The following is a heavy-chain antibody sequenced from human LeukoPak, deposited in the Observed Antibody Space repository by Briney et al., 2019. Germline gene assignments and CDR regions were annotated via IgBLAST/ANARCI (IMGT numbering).Heavy chain of an antibody. CDR3: ARVKIQLWLPDY. J-gene: IGHJ4*02. D-gene: IGHD5-18*01. V-gene: IGHV1-69*04. CDR2: IIPILGIA. CDR1: GGTFSSYA. Sequence: ASVKVSCKASGGTFSSYAVSWVRQAPGQGLEWMGRIIPILGIANYAQKLQGRVTMTTDTSTSTAYMELRSLRSDDTAVYYCARVKIQLWLPDYWGQGTLVTVSS.